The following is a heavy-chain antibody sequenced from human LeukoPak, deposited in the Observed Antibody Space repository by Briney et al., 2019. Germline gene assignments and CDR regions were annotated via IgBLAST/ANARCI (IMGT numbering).Heavy chain of an antibody. V-gene: IGHV4-59*08. CDR2: IYYSGST. D-gene: IGHD6-19*01. J-gene: IGHJ4*02. CDR3: ARHRYNSGWYPLFDY. CDR1: GGSISSYY. Sequence: KPSETLSLTCTVSGGSISSYYWTWIRQPPGKGLEWIGYIYYSGSTNYNPSLKSRATISVDTSKNKFSLKLSSVTAADTAVYFCARHRYNSGWYPLFDYWGQGTLVTVSS.